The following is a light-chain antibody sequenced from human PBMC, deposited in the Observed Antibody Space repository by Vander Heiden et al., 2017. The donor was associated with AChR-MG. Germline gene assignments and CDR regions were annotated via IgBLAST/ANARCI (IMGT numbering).Light chain of an antibody. Sequence: EIVLTQSPGTLSLSPRERATLSCRASQSVSSNNLAWYQQKPGQAPRLLIYGASNRATGIPDRFSGSGSGTDFTLTISRLEPEDFAVYYCQQYDSSPPYTFGQGTKLEIK. CDR2: GAS. V-gene: IGKV3-20*01. CDR3: QQYDSSPPYT. J-gene: IGKJ2*01. CDR1: QSVSSNN.